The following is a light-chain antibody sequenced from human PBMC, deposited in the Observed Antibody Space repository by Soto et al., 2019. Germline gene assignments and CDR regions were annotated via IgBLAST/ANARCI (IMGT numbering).Light chain of an antibody. CDR3: QQYNNWPLT. J-gene: IGKJ4*01. V-gene: IGKV3-15*01. CDR2: GAS. Sequence: EIVMTQSPATLSVSPGERATLSCRASQSVSINLAWYQQKPGQAPRLLFYGASTRATGIPARFSGSGSGTEFTLTISSLQSEDFAVYYCQQYNNWPLTFGGGTKVDIK. CDR1: QSVSIN.